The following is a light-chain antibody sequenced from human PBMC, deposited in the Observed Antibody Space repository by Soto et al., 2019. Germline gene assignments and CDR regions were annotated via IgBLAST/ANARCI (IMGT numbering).Light chain of an antibody. CDR2: EGT. CDR1: SSDVGSSNL. CDR3: SSYAGSSTFV. V-gene: IGLV2-23*01. Sequence: QSVLTQSASVSGSPGQSITISCTGSSSDVGSSNLVSWYQQHPGKAPKLMIYEGTRRPSGVSNRFSGSKSGSTASLTISAIQAEDEADYYCSSYAGSSTFVFGTGTKVTVL. J-gene: IGLJ1*01.